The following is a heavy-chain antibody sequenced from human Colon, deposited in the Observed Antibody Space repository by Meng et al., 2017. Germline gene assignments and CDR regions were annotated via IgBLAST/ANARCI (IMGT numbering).Heavy chain of an antibody. V-gene: IGHV4-38-2*02. CDR1: GYSISSGYY. D-gene: IGHD3-22*01. CDR3: ARDEVWRGYYDSSGYSYFDY. CDR2: IYHSGST. Sequence: SETLSLTCTVSGYSISSGYYWGWIRQPPGKGLEWIGSIYHSGSTYYNPSLKSRVTISVETSKNQFSLKLSSVTAADTAVYYCARDEVWRGYYDSSGYSYFDYWGQGTLVTVSS. J-gene: IGHJ4*02.